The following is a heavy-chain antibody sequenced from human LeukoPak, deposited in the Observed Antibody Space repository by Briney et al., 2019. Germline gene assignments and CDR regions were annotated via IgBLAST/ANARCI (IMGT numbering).Heavy chain of an antibody. CDR2: ISYSGRT. J-gene: IGHJ6*03. CDR3: ARGQDGGLYAYFFYMAV. V-gene: IGHV4-59*12. D-gene: IGHD2-2*02. Sequence: SETLSLTCSVSGGSISDYYWSWIRQSPGKGLEWIGYISYSGRTNYNPSLKSRVTISVDTSKNQFSLRLSSVTAADTAVYYCARGQDGGLYAYFFYMAVWGKGTTVIVSS. CDR1: GGSISDYY.